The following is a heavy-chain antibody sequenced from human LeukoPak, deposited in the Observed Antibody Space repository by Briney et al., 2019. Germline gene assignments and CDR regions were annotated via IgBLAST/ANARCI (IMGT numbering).Heavy chain of an antibody. V-gene: IGHV1-69*13. Sequence: SVKVSCKASGGTFSSYAISWVRQAPGQGLEWMGGIIPIFGTANYARKFQGRVTITADESTSTAYMELSSLRSEDTAVYYCARDWATVVTAFDIWGQGTMVTVSS. J-gene: IGHJ3*02. D-gene: IGHD4-23*01. CDR1: GGTFSSYA. CDR2: IIPIFGTA. CDR3: ARDWATVVTAFDI.